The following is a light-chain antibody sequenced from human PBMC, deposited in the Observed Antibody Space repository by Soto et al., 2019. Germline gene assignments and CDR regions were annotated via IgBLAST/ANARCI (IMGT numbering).Light chain of an antibody. CDR1: QSVTNNF. CDR2: GAS. CDR3: QQFGTPLFT. Sequence: IVLTQSPGTLSLSPGERATLSCGASQSVTNNFLAWYQQKPGQAPRLLIYGASSRATGVPDRFSGSGSGTDFPLTISRLEPGDFAVYSCQQFGTPLFTFAPGPRVDIK. J-gene: IGKJ3*01. V-gene: IGKV3-20*01.